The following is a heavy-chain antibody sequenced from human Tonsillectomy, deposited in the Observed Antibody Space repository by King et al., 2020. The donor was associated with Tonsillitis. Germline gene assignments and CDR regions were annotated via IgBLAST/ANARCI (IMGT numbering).Heavy chain of an antibody. V-gene: IGHV3-30*04. CDR2: ISYDGSNE. D-gene: IGHD3-10*01. CDR3: AWTGAGLGTYYYGMDV. Sequence: VQLVESGGGVVQPGRSLRLSCAASGFTFSNYAMHWVRQAPGKGLEWVAVISYDGSNEYYEDSVKGRFTISRDNSKNTLYLQMNSLRAEDTAVYYCAWTGAGLGTYYYGMDVWGQGTTVTVSS. J-gene: IGHJ6*02. CDR1: GFTFSNYA.